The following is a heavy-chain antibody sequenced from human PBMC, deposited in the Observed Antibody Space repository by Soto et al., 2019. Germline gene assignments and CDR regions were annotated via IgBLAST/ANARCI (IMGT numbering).Heavy chain of an antibody. V-gene: IGHV3-30-3*01. D-gene: IGHD3-3*01. CDR1: GFTFSSYA. J-gene: IGHJ6*02. Sequence: HPGGSLRLSCAASGFTFSSYAMHWVRQAPGKGLEWVAVISYDGSNKYYADSVKGRFTISRDNSKNTLYLQMNSLRAEDTAVYYCARGKTSRTFSYGMDVWGQGSTVTVSS. CDR2: ISYDGSNK. CDR3: ARGKTSRTFSYGMDV.